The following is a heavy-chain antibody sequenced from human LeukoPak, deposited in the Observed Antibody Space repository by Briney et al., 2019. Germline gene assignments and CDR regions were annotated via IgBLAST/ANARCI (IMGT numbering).Heavy chain of an antibody. V-gene: IGHV4-34*01. D-gene: IGHD1-26*01. J-gene: IGHJ4*02. CDR1: GGSFSGYY. CDR3: ARHGTREGFDY. Sequence: SETPSLTCAVYGGSFSGYYWSWIRQPPGKGLEWIGEINHSGSTNYNPSLKSRVTISVDTSKNQFSLKLSSVTAADTAVYYCARHGTREGFDYWGQGTLVTVSS. CDR2: INHSGST.